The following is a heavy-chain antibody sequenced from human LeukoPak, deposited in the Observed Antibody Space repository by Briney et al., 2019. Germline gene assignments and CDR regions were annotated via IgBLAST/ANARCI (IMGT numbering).Heavy chain of an antibody. V-gene: IGHV4-34*01. CDR3: ASQIYFETRDYFHLEWFDP. J-gene: IGHJ5*02. CDR1: VGSFNDYY. D-gene: IGHD3-22*01. Sequence: SETLSLTCAVFVGSFNDYYWTWIRQSPGKGLEWIGSGSSSESTYYNPSLKGRVTISVDTSRNQFSLKMSSVSAADTAIYYCASQIYFETRDYFHLEWFDPWGQGILVTVSS. CDR2: GSSSEST.